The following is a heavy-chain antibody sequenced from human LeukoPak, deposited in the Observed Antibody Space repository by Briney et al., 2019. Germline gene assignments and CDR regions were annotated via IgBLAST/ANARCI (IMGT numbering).Heavy chain of an antibody. D-gene: IGHD4-17*01. CDR2: FSGSGSAT. CDR3: AKERQAGDYFTSDY. J-gene: IGHJ4*02. CDR1: GFSFSTYT. Sequence: GGSLRLSCAASGFSFSTYTMNWFRQAPGKGLEWVSAFSGSGSATYYSGSAKGRFTISRDNSKNTLYLQMNGLRAEDTAVYFCAKERQAGDYFTSDYWGQGTLVTVSS. V-gene: IGHV3-23*01.